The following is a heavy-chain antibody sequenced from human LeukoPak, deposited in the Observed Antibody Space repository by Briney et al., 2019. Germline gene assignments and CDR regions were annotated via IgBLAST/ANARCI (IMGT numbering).Heavy chain of an antibody. Sequence: SDTLSLTCTVSGYSIGSSNWWGWIRQPPGKGLEWIGYVYYSGSTYYNPSLKSRVTMSVDTSKNQFSLKLSSVTAVDTAVYYCARSVDGGNSPFDYWGQGTLVTVSS. D-gene: IGHD4-23*01. V-gene: IGHV4-28*01. CDR3: ARSVDGGNSPFDY. CDR2: VYYSGST. J-gene: IGHJ4*02. CDR1: GYSIGSSNW.